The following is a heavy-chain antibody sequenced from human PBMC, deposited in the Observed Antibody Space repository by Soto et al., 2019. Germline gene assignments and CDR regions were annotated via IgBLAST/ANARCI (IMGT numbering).Heavy chain of an antibody. CDR1: GFSFSNYA. CDR2: ISGSGGSA. D-gene: IGHD2-2*01. V-gene: IGHV3-23*01. Sequence: PGGSLRLSCVASGFSFSNYAMNWVRQAPGKGLEWVSGISGSGGSAFFAHSVRGRFTISRDSSKNTVFLQMNGLRPEDTAVYYCAREDSIIIPAVSDFWGQGTLVTVSS. CDR3: AREDSIIIPAVSDF. J-gene: IGHJ4*02.